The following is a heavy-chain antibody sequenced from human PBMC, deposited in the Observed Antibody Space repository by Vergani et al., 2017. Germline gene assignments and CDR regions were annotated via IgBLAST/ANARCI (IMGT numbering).Heavy chain of an antibody. CDR1: GYTFTGYY. Sequence: QVQLVQSGAEVKKPGASVKVSCKASGYTFTGYYMHWVRQAPGQGLEWMGWINPNSGGTHYAQKFQGRVTMTRDTSISTAYMELSRLRSDDTAVYYCARGIPYCSSTNCYRRTTYDPWGQGTLVTVSS. J-gene: IGHJ5*02. CDR3: ARGIPYCSSTNCYRRTTYDP. V-gene: IGHV1-2*02. D-gene: IGHD2-2*02. CDR2: INPNSGGT.